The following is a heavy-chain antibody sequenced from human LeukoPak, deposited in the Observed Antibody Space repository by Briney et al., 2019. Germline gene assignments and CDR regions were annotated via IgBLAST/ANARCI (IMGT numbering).Heavy chain of an antibody. J-gene: IGHJ5*02. V-gene: IGHV1-8*01. CDR3: ARDHYYDSSGYFFEAWFDP. CDR1: GYTFTSYD. CDR2: MNPNSGNT. D-gene: IGHD3-22*01. Sequence: ASVKVSCKASGYTFTSYDINWVRQATGQGLEWMGWMNPNSGNTGYAQKFQGRVTMTRNTSISTAYMELSSLRSEDTAVYYCARDHYYDSSGYFFEAWFDPWGQGTLVTVSS.